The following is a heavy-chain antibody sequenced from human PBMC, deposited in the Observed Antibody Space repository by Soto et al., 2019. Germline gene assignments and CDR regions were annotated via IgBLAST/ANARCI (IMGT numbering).Heavy chain of an antibody. CDR3: AKDMTGSGSYLDV. CDR1: GFTLDDYA. Sequence: EVQLVESVGAVVQPGGSLRLSCAASGFTLDDYALHWVRHAPGTGLEWVSLISWDGCSTYYADSVKGRFTISRDNIKNSLYLQMNSLRAEDTDLYYFAKDMTGSGSYLDVWFQGTTGTVSS. D-gene: IGHD1-26*01. J-gene: IGHJ6*02. V-gene: IGHV3-43D*04. CDR2: ISWDGCST.